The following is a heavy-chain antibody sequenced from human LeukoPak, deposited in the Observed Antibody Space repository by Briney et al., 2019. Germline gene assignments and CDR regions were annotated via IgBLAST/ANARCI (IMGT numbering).Heavy chain of an antibody. V-gene: IGHV3-23*01. Sequence: GGSLRLSCAASGFTFSSYAMNWDRQAPGKGLEWVSGISGSGDNTYYADSVKGRFTISRDNSKNTLYLQMNSLRADDTAVYYCAKGGLVHRFDPWGQGTLVTVSS. J-gene: IGHJ5*02. CDR3: AKGGLVHRFDP. CDR2: ISGSGDNT. CDR1: GFTFSSYA.